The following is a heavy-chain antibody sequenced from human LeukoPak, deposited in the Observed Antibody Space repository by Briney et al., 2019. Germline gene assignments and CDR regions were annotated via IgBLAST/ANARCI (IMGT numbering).Heavy chain of an antibody. V-gene: IGHV3-30*04. CDR2: ISYDGSNK. Sequence: GRSLRLSCAASGFTFSSYAMHLVRQAPGKGLEWVAVISYDGSNKYYADSVKGRFTISRDNSKNTLYLQMNSLRAEDTAVYYCARARYSSSSPYFDYWGQGTLVTVSS. D-gene: IGHD6-6*01. CDR3: ARARYSSSSPYFDY. CDR1: GFTFSSYA. J-gene: IGHJ4*02.